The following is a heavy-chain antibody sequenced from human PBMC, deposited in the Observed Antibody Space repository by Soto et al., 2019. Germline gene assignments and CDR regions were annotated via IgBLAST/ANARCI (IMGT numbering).Heavy chain of an antibody. V-gene: IGHV3-11*01. D-gene: IGHD2-15*01. CDR2: ISSSGSTI. CDR1: GFTFSDYY. CDR3: ARICSGGSCYFFRGLGPDY. J-gene: IGHJ4*02. Sequence: GGSLRLSCAASGFTFSDYYMSWIRQAPGKGLEWVSYISSSGSTIYYADSVKGRFTISRDNAKNSLYLQMNSLRAEDTAVYYCARICSGGSCYFFRGLGPDYWGQGTLVTVSS.